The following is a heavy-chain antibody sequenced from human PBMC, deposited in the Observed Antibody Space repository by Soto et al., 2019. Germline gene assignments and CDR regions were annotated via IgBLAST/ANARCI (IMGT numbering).Heavy chain of an antibody. CDR1: GYTFTSYG. CDR3: ARVETPNYSNYVDWFDP. Sequence: ASVKVSCTASGYTFTSYGISWVRQAPGQGLEWMGWISAYNGNTNYAQKLQGRVTMTTDTSTSTAYMELRSLRSDDTAVYYCARVETPNYSNYVDWFDPWGQGTLVTVSS. V-gene: IGHV1-18*04. D-gene: IGHD4-4*01. CDR2: ISAYNGNT. J-gene: IGHJ5*02.